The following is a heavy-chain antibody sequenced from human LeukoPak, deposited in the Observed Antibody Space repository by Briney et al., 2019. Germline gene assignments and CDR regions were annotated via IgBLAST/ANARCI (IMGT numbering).Heavy chain of an antibody. V-gene: IGHV3-33*01. CDR1: GFTLRSHG. Sequence: GGSLRLSCAASGFTLRSHGMHWVRLAPGKGLEWVAFIWYDGSNKYYTDSVKGRFTISRDNSKNTLYLQMNSQRAEDTAVYYCAGDRATSYFDYWGQGALVTISS. D-gene: IGHD1-26*01. CDR2: IWYDGSNK. CDR3: AGDRATSYFDY. J-gene: IGHJ4*02.